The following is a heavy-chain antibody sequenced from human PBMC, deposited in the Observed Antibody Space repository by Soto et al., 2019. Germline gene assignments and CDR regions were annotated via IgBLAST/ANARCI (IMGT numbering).Heavy chain of an antibody. CDR2: ISWNSGSI. J-gene: IGHJ1*01. V-gene: IGHV3-9*01. CDR3: AKGGNDYIWGSYRFWYFQH. CDR1: GFTFDDYA. D-gene: IGHD3-16*02. Sequence: SLRLSCAASGFTFDDYAMHWVRQAPGKGLEWVSGISWNSGSIGYADSVKGRFTISRDNAKNSLYLQMNSLRAEDTALYYCAKGGNDYIWGSYRFWYFQHWGQGTLVTVSS.